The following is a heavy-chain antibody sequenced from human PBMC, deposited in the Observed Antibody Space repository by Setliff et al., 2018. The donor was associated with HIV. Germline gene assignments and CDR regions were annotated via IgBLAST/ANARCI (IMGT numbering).Heavy chain of an antibody. D-gene: IGHD2-21*02. J-gene: IGHJ4*02. CDR1: GGSLSGFF. CDR2: IYYSGST. CDR3: ARQGNIVVVTSFDY. V-gene: IGHV4-59*08. Sequence: PSETLSLTCAVYGGSLSGFFWNWIRQPPGKGLEWIGSIYYSGSTYYNPSLKSRVTISVDTSKNQFSLSLSSVTAADTAVYYCARQGNIVVVTSFDYWGQGTLVTVSS.